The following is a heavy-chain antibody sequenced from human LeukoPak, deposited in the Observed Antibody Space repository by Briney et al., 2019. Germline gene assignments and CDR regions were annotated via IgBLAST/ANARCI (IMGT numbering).Heavy chain of an antibody. D-gene: IGHD1-26*01. CDR2: IRSKAYGGTT. J-gene: IGHJ4*02. CDR3: TRNSVGATDD. CDR1: GFTFGDYA. V-gene: IGHV3-49*04. Sequence: GGSLRLSCTASGFTFGDYAMSWVRQAPGKGLEWVGFIRSKAYGGTTEYAASVKGRFTISRDDSKSIAYLQMNSLKTEGTAVYYCTRNSVGATDDWGQGTLVTVSS.